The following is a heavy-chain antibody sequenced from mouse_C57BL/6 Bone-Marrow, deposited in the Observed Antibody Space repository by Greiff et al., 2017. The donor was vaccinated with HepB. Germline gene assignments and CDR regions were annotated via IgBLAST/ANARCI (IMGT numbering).Heavy chain of an antibody. CDR1: GFSFNTYA. D-gene: IGHD1-3*01. Sequence: EADGGLVQPKGSLKLSCAASGFSFNTYAMNWVRQAPGKGLEWVARIRSKSNNYATYYADSVKDRFTISRDDSESMLYLQMNNLKTEDTAMYYCVRHAGKGTWFAYWGQGTLVTVSA. CDR2: IRSKSNNYAT. CDR3: VRHAGKGTWFAY. J-gene: IGHJ3*01. V-gene: IGHV10-1*01.